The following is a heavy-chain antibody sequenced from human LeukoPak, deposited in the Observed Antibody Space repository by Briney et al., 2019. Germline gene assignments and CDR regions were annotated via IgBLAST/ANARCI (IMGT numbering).Heavy chain of an antibody. Sequence: GESLKISCKGYGYSFSSYWIGWVRQMPGKGLEWMGIIHPSDSDTKYSPSFQGQVTISADKSISNCYLQWSILRASATAMYYCARVDSGGFDFDYWGQGTLVTVSS. CDR1: GYSFSSYW. J-gene: IGHJ4*02. CDR3: ARVDSGGFDFDY. D-gene: IGHD3-22*01. CDR2: IHPSDSDT. V-gene: IGHV5-51*01.